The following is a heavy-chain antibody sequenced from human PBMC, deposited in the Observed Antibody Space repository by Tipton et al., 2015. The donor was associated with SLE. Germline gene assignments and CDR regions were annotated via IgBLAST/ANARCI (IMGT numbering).Heavy chain of an antibody. CDR1: GGSITSYY. D-gene: IGHD4-23*01. V-gene: IGHV4-59*08. CDR3: ARVAVVTPRHAIDI. CDR2: MHYSGDT. Sequence: TLSLTCTVSGGSITSYYWSWIRQPPEKGLEWVGNMHYSGDTTFNPSLKSRVTLSIDTSKNQFSLKLISVTAADTAVYYCARVAVVTPRHAIDIWGQGTVVTVSS. J-gene: IGHJ3*02.